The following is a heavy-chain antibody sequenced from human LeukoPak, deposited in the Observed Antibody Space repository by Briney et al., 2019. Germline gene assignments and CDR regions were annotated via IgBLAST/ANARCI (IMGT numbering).Heavy chain of an antibody. V-gene: IGHV4-61*02. CDR2: IFASGST. CDR3: ARGMKDYTSSIGY. D-gene: IGHD2-2*02. Sequence: SETLSLTCTVSGGSISSGNYYWTWLRQPAGKGLAWIGRIFASGSTNYNASLKSRITISGDTSKNHFSLILTSVTAADTAVYYCARGMKDYTSSIGYWGQGTLVTVSS. CDR1: GGSISSGNYY. J-gene: IGHJ4*02.